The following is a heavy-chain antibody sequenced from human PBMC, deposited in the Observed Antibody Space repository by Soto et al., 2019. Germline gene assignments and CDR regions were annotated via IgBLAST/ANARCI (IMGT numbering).Heavy chain of an antibody. CDR3: ATGFTSHLFDY. V-gene: IGHV4-59*01. J-gene: IGHJ4*02. Sequence: SETLSLTCTGSGGSLSSYYWSWIRQPPGKGLEWIGYIYYSGSTNYNPSLKSRVTISVDTSKNQFSLKLSSVTAADTAVYYCATGFTSHLFDYWGQGTLVTVSS. CDR1: GGSLSSYY. CDR2: IYYSGST.